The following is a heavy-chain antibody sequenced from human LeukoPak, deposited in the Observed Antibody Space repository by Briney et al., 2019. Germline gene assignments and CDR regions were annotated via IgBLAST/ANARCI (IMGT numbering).Heavy chain of an antibody. CDR3: ARDPSWGSLDI. CDR1: GFTFSSYG. CDR2: INQDASEK. D-gene: IGHD3-16*01. V-gene: IGHV3-7*01. Sequence: AGGSLRLSCAASGFTFSSYGMRWVRQAPGKWLEWVAIINQDASEKYYVDSVKGRFTISRDNAENLLYVQMNSLRADDTAVYYCARDPSWGSLDIWGHGTLVTVS. J-gene: IGHJ3*02.